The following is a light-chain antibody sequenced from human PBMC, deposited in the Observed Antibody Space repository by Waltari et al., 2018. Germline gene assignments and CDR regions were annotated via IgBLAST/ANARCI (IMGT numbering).Light chain of an antibody. CDR1: QSVDTNY. Sequence: IVLTQSPGPLSLSPGERATLSCRASQSVDTNYLAWYQQRPGQAPRLLIYGTFNRATGIPDRFSGSGSGTDFTLRITRLEPEDSAIYYCQQYSSASLTFGGGTKMEI. CDR3: QQYSSASLT. CDR2: GTF. V-gene: IGKV3-20*01. J-gene: IGKJ4*01.